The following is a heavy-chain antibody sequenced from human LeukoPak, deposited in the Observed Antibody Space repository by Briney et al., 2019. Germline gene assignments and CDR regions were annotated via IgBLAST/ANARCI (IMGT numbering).Heavy chain of an antibody. Sequence: PSETLSLTCTVSGGSISSYYWSWIRQPPGKGLEWIGYIYDSGSTNYNPSLKSRVTISADTSKNQFSLRLSSVTAADTAVYYCARYYYDSSGYYAFDIWGQGTMVTVSS. CDR3: ARYYYDSSGYYAFDI. CDR1: GGSISSYY. V-gene: IGHV4-59*01. CDR2: IYDSGST. D-gene: IGHD3-22*01. J-gene: IGHJ3*02.